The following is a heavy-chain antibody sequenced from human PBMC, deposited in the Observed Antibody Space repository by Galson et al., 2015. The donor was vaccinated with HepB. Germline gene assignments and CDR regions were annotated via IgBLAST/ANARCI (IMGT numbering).Heavy chain of an antibody. D-gene: IGHD6-13*01. CDR1: GYTFTSYD. V-gene: IGHV1-69*06. J-gene: IGHJ3*02. CDR3: AKAIIAAAGLDAFDI. CDR2: IIPIFGTA. Sequence: SVKVSCKASGYTFTSYDINWVRQATGQGLEWMGGIIPIFGTANYAQKFQGRVTITADKSTSTAYMELSSLRAEDTAVYYCAKAIIAAAGLDAFDIWGQGTMVTVSS.